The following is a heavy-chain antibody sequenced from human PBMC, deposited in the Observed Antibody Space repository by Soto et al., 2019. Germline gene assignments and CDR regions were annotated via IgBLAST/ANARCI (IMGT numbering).Heavy chain of an antibody. CDR2: IKQDGSEK. J-gene: IGHJ5*02. Sequence: PGGSLRLSCAASGFTFSSYWMSWVRQAPGKGLEWVANIKQDGSEKYYVDSVKGRFTISRDNAKNSLYLQMNSLRAEDTAVYYCARDNPRYCSGTSCFLRLGRGFDPWGQGTLVTVSS. V-gene: IGHV3-7*01. CDR3: ARDNPRYCSGTSCFLRLGRGFDP. CDR1: GFTFSSYW. D-gene: IGHD2-2*01.